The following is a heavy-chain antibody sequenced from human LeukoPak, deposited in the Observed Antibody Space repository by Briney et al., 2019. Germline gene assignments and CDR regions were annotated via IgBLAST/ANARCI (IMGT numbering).Heavy chain of an antibody. CDR3: ARGTMVRGVIPYYYMDV. V-gene: IGHV3-7*01. D-gene: IGHD3-10*01. CDR2: IKQDGSEK. J-gene: IGHJ6*03. CDR1: GFTFSSYW. Sequence: GGSLRLSCAASGFTFSSYWMSWVRQAPGKGLEWVANIKQDGSEKYYVDSVKGRFTISRDNAKNSLYLQMNSLRAEDTAVYYRARGTMVRGVIPYYYMDVWGKGTTVTISS.